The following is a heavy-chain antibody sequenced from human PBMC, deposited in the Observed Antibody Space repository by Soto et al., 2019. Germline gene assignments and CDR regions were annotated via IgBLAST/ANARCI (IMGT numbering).Heavy chain of an antibody. V-gene: IGHV4-4*07. Sequence: PSETLSLTCTVSGDSFTNYYWGWIRQPAGKGLEWSGRIYTSGSTNYNSSLKRRVTISVDTSKNKFPLKLSSVTAADTAVYYCARGGAYGTSTSCYGPGYYYGMDVWGQGTTVTVSS. CDR2: IYTSGST. CDR3: ARGGAYGTSTSCYGPGYYYGMDV. D-gene: IGHD2-2*01. J-gene: IGHJ6*02. CDR1: GDSFTNYY.